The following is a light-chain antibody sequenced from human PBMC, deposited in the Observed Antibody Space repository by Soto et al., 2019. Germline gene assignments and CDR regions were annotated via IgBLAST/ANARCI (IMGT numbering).Light chain of an antibody. CDR2: DAS. Sequence: EIVLTQSPATLSLSPGERATLSCGASQSISSYLAWYQQKPGLAPRLLIYDASSRATGIPDRFSGSGSGTDFPLTISRLGPEDFAVYYCQQYGGSLTFGPGTQVDIK. V-gene: IGKV3D-20*01. CDR1: QSISSY. CDR3: QQYGGSLT. J-gene: IGKJ3*01.